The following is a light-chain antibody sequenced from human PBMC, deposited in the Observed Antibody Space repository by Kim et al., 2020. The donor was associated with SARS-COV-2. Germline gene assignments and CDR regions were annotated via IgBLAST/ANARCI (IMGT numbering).Light chain of an antibody. CDR1: KLGDKY. V-gene: IGLV3-1*01. Sequence: SYELTQPPSVSVSPGQTASITCSGDKLGDKYACWYQQKPGQSPVLVIYQDSKRPSGIPERFSGPNSGNTATLTISGTQAMDEADYYCQAWDSSTRVFGGG. CDR3: QAWDSSTRV. CDR2: QDS. J-gene: IGLJ2*01.